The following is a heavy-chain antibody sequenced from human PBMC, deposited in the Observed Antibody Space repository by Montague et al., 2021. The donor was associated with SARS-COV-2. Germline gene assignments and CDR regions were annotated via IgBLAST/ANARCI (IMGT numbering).Heavy chain of an antibody. Sequence: SESLSLTCTVSGGSITNNIHYWAWIRHPPGKGLEWIGSIYYTGNTYYNPSLKSRVTISVVTSKNHFTLKLSSVTAAETAVYYCARLKRHFGSSGSPSAFDFWGRGTTVTVSS. V-gene: IGHV4-39*02. J-gene: IGHJ3*01. CDR2: IYYTGNT. CDR1: GGSITNNIHY. D-gene: IGHD3-22*01. CDR3: ARLKRHFGSSGSPSAFDF.